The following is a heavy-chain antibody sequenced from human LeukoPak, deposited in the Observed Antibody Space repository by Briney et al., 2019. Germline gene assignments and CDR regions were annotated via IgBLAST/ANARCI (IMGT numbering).Heavy chain of an antibody. J-gene: IGHJ4*02. CDR2: ISSSSSYT. CDR1: GFTFSDYC. CDR3: ARDAVSLAAAGTSDY. D-gene: IGHD6-13*01. V-gene: IGHV3-11*05. Sequence: GGSLRLSCAASGFTFSDYCMSWIRQAPGKGLEWVSYISSSSSYTNYADSVKGRFTISRDNAKNSLYLQMNILRAEDTAVYYCARDAVSLAAAGTSDYWGQGTLVTVSS.